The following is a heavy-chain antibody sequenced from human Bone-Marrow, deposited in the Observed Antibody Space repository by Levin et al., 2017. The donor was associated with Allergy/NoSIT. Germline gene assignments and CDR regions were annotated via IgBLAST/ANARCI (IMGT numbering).Heavy chain of an antibody. D-gene: IGHD5-12*01. CDR1: GYSFTSYW. CDR3: ARLTRGGATSWYFDL. V-gene: IGHV5-51*01. CDR2: IYPGDSDT. J-gene: IGHJ2*01. Sequence: GESLKISCKGSGYSFTSYWIGWVRQMPGKGLEWMGIIYPGDSDTRYSPSFQGQVTISADKSISTAYLQWSSLKASDTAMYYCARLTRGGATSWYFDLWGRGTLVTVSS.